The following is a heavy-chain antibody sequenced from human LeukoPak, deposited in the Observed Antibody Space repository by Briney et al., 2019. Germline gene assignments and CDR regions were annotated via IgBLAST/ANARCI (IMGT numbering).Heavy chain of an antibody. D-gene: IGHD1-7*01. Sequence: TGGSLRLSCAASGFTFSGSALHWVRQASGKGLEWAGRIRSKANSYATAYAASVKGRFTISRDDSKNTAYLQMNSLKTEDTAVYYCTRRITGTRYYYYYMDVWGKGTTVTVSS. CDR2: IRSKANSYAT. J-gene: IGHJ6*03. CDR1: GFTFSGSA. CDR3: TRRITGTRYYYYYMDV. V-gene: IGHV3-73*01.